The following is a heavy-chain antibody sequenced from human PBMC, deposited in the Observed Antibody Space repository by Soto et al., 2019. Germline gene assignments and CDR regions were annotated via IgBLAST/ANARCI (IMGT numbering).Heavy chain of an antibody. CDR2: ISYDGSIA. Sequence: PGGSLRLSCAASGFTFSSFGMHWVRQAPGKGLEWVSVISYDGSIAYYADSVRGRFTISRDNSKSTLYLQMNSLKTEDTAVYYCAKRGTYCGGDCYLSNWGQGTLVTVSS. J-gene: IGHJ4*02. CDR3: AKRGTYCGGDCYLSN. V-gene: IGHV3-30*18. D-gene: IGHD2-21*02. CDR1: GFTFSSFG.